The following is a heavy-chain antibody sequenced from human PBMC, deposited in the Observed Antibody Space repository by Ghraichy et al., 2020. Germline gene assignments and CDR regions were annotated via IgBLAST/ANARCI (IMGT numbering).Heavy chain of an antibody. D-gene: IGHD4-23*01. CDR1: GFTFSSYS. J-gene: IGHJ3*01. CDR2: ISSSSSYT. Sequence: GGSLRLSCAASGFTFSSYSMNWVRQAQGKGLEWVSTISSSSSYTYYADSVKGRFTISRDNAKKSLYLQLNRLRAEDTAVYYCAMNPWTKVVEDAFDFWGQRTMVTVSS. CDR3: AMNPWTKVVEDAFDF. V-gene: IGHV3-21*01.